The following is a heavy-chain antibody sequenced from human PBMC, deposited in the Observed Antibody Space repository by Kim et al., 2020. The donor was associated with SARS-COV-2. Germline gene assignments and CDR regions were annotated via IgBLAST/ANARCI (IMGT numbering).Heavy chain of an antibody. D-gene: IGHD6-13*01. Sequence: GGSLRLSCAASGFTFSSYWMSWVRQAPGKGLEWVANIKQDGSEKYYVNSVKGRFTISRDNAKNSLYLQMNSLRAEDTARYYCARPSGSSSNFDYWGQGTLVTVSS. CDR2: IKQDGSEK. CDR1: GFTFSSYW. V-gene: IGHV3-7*01. J-gene: IGHJ4*02. CDR3: ARPSGSSSNFDY.